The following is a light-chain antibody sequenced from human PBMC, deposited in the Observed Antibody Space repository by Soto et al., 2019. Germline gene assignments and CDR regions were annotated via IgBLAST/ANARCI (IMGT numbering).Light chain of an antibody. CDR2: EAV. CDR3: CSYTGSSSPLV. CDR1: SRDVGSYNL. Sequence: QSVLTQPASVSGSPGQSITISCTGTSRDVGSYNLVSWYQQHPGKAPKLIIYEAVERPSGISNRFSGFKSGNTASLTISGLQADDEAYYYCCSYTGSSSPLVFGGGTQLTVL. V-gene: IGLV2-23*01. J-gene: IGLJ2*01.